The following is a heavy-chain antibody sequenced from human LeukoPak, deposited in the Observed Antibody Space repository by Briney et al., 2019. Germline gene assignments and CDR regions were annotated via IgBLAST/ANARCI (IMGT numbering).Heavy chain of an antibody. CDR3: AKSGIAAAGQRGYFDS. CDR1: GFTFNSYA. CDR2: ISGSGGRT. J-gene: IGHJ4*02. V-gene: IGHV3-23*01. D-gene: IGHD6-13*01. Sequence: GGSLRLSCAASGFTFNSYAMSWVRQAPGKGLEWVSTISGSGGRTYYADSVKGRFTISRDNSKNTLYLQMNSLRAEDTAVYYCAKSGIAAAGQRGYFDSWGQGTLVTVSS.